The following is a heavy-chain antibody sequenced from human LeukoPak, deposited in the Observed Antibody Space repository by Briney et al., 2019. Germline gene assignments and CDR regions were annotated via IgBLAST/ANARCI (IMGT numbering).Heavy chain of an antibody. Sequence: SETLSLTCTVSGGSISRSSYYWGWIRQPPGKGLEWIVSIYYSGSTYYNPSLKSRVTISVDTSKNQFSLKLSSVTAADTAVYYCARRLDAFDIWGQGTMVTVSS. CDR2: IYYSGST. J-gene: IGHJ3*02. V-gene: IGHV4-39*01. D-gene: IGHD3-22*01. CDR1: GGSISRSSYY. CDR3: ARRLDAFDI.